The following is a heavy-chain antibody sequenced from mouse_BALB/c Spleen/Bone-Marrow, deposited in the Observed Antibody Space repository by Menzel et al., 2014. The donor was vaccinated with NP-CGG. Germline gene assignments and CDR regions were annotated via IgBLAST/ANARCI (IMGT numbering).Heavy chain of an antibody. CDR2: ISGVSSTI. J-gene: IGHJ4*01. CDR3: ARSTWSYYNGMDY. CDR1: GFTFSNFG. Sequence: EVKLMESGGGLVQPGGSRKLSCAASGFTFSNFGIHWVRQAPEKGLEWVAYISGVSSTIYYADTVKGRFTIFRDNPKNTLFLQMTSLRSEDTAMYYCARSTWSYYNGMDYWGQGTSVTVSS. D-gene: IGHD1-1*01. V-gene: IGHV5-17*02.